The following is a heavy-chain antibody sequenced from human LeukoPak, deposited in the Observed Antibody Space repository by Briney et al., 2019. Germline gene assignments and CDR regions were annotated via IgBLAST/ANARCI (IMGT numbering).Heavy chain of an antibody. CDR2: ISYDGSNK. J-gene: IGHJ4*02. Sequence: PGRSLRLSCAASGFTFSSYAMHWVRQAPGKGLEWVAVISYDGSNKYYADSVKGRFTISRDNSKNTLYLQMNSLRAEDTAVYYCARESGSYPLDYWGQGTLVTVSS. CDR1: GFTFSSYA. D-gene: IGHD1-26*01. V-gene: IGHV3-30-3*01. CDR3: ARESGSYPLDY.